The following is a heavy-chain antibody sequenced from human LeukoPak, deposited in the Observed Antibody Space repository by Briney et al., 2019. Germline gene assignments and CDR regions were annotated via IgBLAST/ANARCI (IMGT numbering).Heavy chain of an antibody. CDR3: ARDGTYSSGWYDFDH. J-gene: IGHJ4*02. V-gene: IGHV3-33*08. CDR2: IWYDGSNK. CDR1: GFTFSSYN. Sequence: QPGGALRLSCAASGFTFSSYNMNWVRQAPGKGLEWVSLIWYDGSNKYYADSVKGRFTISRDNAKTSLYLQMNSLRAEDTALSYCARDGTYSSGWYDFDHWGQGTLVTVSS. D-gene: IGHD6-19*01.